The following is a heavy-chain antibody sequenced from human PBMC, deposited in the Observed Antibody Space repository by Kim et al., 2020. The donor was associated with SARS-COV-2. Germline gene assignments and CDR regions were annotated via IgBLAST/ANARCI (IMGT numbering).Heavy chain of an antibody. CDR1: GFTFATNA. V-gene: IGHV3-30-3*01. Sequence: GGSLRLSCAASGFTFATNAVHWVRQAPGKGLEWVALISFDGTNKYYADSVKGRFTISRDNSKNTVYLQMNSLRADDTALYYCARDFAKYSSGFHFDHWGQGTLVTLPS. D-gene: IGHD6-19*01. CDR3: ARDFAKYSSGFHFDH. CDR2: ISFDGTNK. J-gene: IGHJ4*02.